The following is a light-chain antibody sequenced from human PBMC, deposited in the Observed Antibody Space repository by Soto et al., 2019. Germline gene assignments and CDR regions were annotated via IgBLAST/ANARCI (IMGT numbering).Light chain of an antibody. J-gene: IGLJ2*01. V-gene: IGLV2-14*01. CDR3: SSYTTSRTRV. Sequence: QSALTQPASVSGSPGQSITISCTGTRSDIGGYDYVSWYQQHPGKAPKLMIYEVSNRPSGVSNRFSGSKSGNTASLTISGLQAEDEGDYYCSSYTTSRTRVFGGGTKLTVL. CDR2: EVS. CDR1: RSDIGGYDY.